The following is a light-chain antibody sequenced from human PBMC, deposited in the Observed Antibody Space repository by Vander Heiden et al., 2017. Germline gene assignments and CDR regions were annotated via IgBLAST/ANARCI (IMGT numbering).Light chain of an antibody. CDR1: QSVSSN. Sequence: EIVMTQSPATLSVSPGERATLSCRASQSVSSNLDWYQQKPGQAPRLLIYGASTRATGIPARFSGSGSGTEFTLTISSLQSEDFAVYYCQQGWTFGQGTKVEIK. J-gene: IGKJ1*01. CDR3: QQGWT. CDR2: GAS. V-gene: IGKV3-15*01.